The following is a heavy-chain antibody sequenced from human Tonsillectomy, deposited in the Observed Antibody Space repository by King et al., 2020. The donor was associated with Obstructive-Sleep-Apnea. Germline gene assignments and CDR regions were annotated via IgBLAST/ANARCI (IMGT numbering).Heavy chain of an antibody. CDR2: INPSGGST. V-gene: IGHV1-46*01. J-gene: IGHJ3*02. CDR3: ARDVGYCSGGSCHRDAFDI. CDR1: GYTFTSYY. D-gene: IGHD2-15*01. Sequence: QVQLVESGAEVKKPGASVKASCKASGYTFTSYYMHWVRQAPGQVPEWMGIINPSGGSTTYAQRFQGRVTMTRDTSTSTVYMELSSLRSEDTAVYYCARDVGYCSGGSCHRDAFDIWGQGTMVTVSS.